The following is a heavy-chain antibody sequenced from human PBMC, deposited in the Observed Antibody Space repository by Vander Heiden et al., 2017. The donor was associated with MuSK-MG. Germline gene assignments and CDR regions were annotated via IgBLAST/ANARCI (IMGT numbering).Heavy chain of an antibody. CDR2: FSYSGRT. J-gene: IGHJ4*02. D-gene: IGHD3-22*01. CDR3: ARQWDYDNGGHYYLES. CDR1: GGSISSSSYY. V-gene: IGHV4-39*01. Sequence: QLQLQESGPGLVKPSETLSLTCSVSGGSISSSSYYWGWIRQPPGKGLEWIGSFSYSGRTYYNPSLKSRVTISVDTSKNQFSLKLSSVTAADTAVYYCARQWDYDNGGHYYLESWGQGTLVSVSS.